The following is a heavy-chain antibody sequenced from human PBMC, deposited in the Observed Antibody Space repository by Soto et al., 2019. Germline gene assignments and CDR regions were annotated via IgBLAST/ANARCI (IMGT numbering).Heavy chain of an antibody. V-gene: IGHV4-30-4*01. CDR3: ARGRYCLTGRCFPNWFDS. D-gene: IGHD2-15*01. CDR2: IYKGATT. J-gene: IGHJ5*01. Sequence: SETLSLSCSVSGDSISNLDYFWAWIRQPQGQALVYIGSIYKGATTYYNPSFESRVAISVDTSKSQFSLNVTSVTAADTAVYFCARGRYCLTGRCFPNWFDSWGQGALVTVSS. CDR1: GDSISNLDYF.